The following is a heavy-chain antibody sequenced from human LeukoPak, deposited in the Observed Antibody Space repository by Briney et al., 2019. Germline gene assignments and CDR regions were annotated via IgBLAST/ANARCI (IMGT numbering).Heavy chain of an antibody. CDR1: GFTFSSYG. CDR3: ANDQLRGRYGDYDLLYYYYAMDV. CDR2: ISYDGSKK. V-gene: IGHV3-30*18. Sequence: GGALRLSCAASGFTFSSYGMHWVRQAPGKGVEGVAVISYDGSKKYYADTVKGGFTISRENSKNRLYMQMNILRAEHTAVYYCANDQLRGRYGDYDLLYYYYAMDVWGQGTTVTVSS. D-gene: IGHD4-17*01. J-gene: IGHJ6*02.